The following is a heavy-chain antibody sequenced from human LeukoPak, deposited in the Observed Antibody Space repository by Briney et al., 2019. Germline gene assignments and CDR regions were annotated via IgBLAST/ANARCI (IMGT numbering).Heavy chain of an antibody. CDR2: IYSGGYT. V-gene: IGHV3-53*01. CDR1: GFTFSSYS. CDR3: AREVVVAATLDAFDV. Sequence: PGGSLRLSCAASGFTFSSYSMNWVRQAPGKGLEWVSVIYSGGYTYYADSVKGRFTISRDNSKNTLYLQMNSLRAEDTAVYYCAREVVVAATLDAFDVWGQGTMVTVSS. D-gene: IGHD2-15*01. J-gene: IGHJ3*01.